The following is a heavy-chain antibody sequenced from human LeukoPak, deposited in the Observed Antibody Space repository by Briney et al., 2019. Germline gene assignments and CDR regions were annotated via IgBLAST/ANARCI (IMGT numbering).Heavy chain of an antibody. Sequence: PGGSLRLSCAASGFTVSSNYMSWVRQAPGKGLEWVSVIYSGGSTYYADSVKGRFTISRDNSKNTLYLQMDSLRAADTAVYYCARGGDYGVYGMDVWGQGTTVTVSS. CDR2: IYSGGST. CDR3: ARGGDYGVYGMDV. J-gene: IGHJ6*02. CDR1: GFTVSSNY. D-gene: IGHD4-17*01. V-gene: IGHV3-53*01.